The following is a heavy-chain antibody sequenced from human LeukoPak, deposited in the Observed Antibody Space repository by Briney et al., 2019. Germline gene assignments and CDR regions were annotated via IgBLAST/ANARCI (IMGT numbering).Heavy chain of an antibody. CDR1: GFTFSSSW. V-gene: IGHV3-74*01. CDR3: ASFTNYLEFDY. Sequence: PGGSLRLSCAASGFTFSSSWMHWVRQAPGKGLVWVSRIRRDGSSTSYADSVKGRFTISRDNAKNTLYLQMNSLRAEDTAVYYCASFTNYLEFDYWGQGTLVTVSS. CDR2: IRRDGSST. D-gene: IGHD1-7*01. J-gene: IGHJ4*02.